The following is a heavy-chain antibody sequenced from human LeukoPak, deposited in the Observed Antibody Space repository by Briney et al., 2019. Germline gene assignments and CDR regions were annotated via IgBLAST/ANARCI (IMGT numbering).Heavy chain of an antibody. J-gene: IGHJ4*02. D-gene: IGHD1-26*01. V-gene: IGHV3-49*04. CDR3: TRVNGSSFDY. CDR1: GFTFGDYA. CDR2: IRSKAYGGTI. Sequence: PGGSLRLSCTASGFTFGDYAMSWVRQAPGKGLEWVSFIRSKAYGGTIEYAASVKGRFTISRDDSKSFAYLQMNSLKTEDTAVYYCTRVNGSSFDYWGQGALVTVSS.